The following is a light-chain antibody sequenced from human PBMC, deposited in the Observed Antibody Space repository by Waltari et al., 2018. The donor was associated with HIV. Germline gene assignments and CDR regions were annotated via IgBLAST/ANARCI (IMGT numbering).Light chain of an antibody. CDR2: GNV. CDR1: SSTIGAGYD. V-gene: IGLV1-40*01. Sequence: QSVLTQPPSVSGAPGQRVTISCTGISSTIGAGYDVHWYQQFPGSAPKLLINGNVNRPSGVPDRFSDSKSGTSASLAITGLQAEDEADYYCQSYDSSLSGSVFGGGTKLTVL. J-gene: IGLJ3*02. CDR3: QSYDSSLSGSV.